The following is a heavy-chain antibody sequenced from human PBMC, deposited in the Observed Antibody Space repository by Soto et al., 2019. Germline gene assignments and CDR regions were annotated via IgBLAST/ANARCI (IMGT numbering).Heavy chain of an antibody. V-gene: IGHV1-18*01. J-gene: IGHJ4*02. D-gene: IGHD5-18*01. Sequence: ASVKVSCKASGYTLTSYGISWVRQAPGQGLEWMGWISAYNGNTNYAQKLQGRVTMTTDTSTSTAYMELRSLRSDDTAVYYCARETSGYSYGELDYWGQGTLVTVSS. CDR1: GYTLTSYG. CDR2: ISAYNGNT. CDR3: ARETSGYSYGELDY.